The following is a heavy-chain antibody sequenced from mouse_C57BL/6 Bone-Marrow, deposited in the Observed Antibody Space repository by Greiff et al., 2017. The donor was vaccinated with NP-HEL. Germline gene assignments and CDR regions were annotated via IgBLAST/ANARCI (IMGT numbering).Heavy chain of an antibody. Sequence: EVQLVESGAELVRPGASVKLSCTASGFNIKDDYMHWVKQRPEQGLEWIGWIDPENGDTEYASKFQGKATITADTSSNTAYLQLSSLTSEDTAVYYCTTSTPQEDYWGQGTTLTVSS. V-gene: IGHV14-4*01. CDR3: TTSTPQEDY. CDR2: IDPENGDT. CDR1: GFNIKDDY. D-gene: IGHD3-2*02. J-gene: IGHJ2*01.